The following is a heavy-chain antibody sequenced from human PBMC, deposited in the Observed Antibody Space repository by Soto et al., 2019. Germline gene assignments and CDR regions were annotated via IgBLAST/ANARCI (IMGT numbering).Heavy chain of an antibody. Sequence: QVQLVQSGAEVKKPGASVKVSCKASGYTFTSYGISWVRQAPGQGLEWMGWISAYNGNTNYAQKLQGRVTMTTDTAXSXXYMEMRSLRSDDTAGYYCARVPPRVFGELGDAFDIWGQGTMVTVSS. J-gene: IGHJ3*02. CDR1: GYTFTSYG. CDR2: ISAYNGNT. CDR3: ARVPPRVFGELGDAFDI. D-gene: IGHD3-10*02. V-gene: IGHV1-18*01.